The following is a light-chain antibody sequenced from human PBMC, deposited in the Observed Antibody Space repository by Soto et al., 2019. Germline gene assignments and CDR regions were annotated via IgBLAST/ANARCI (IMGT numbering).Light chain of an antibody. J-gene: IGLJ1*01. CDR1: SSDVGGYNY. Sequence: QSALTQPASVSGSPGQSIIISCTGTSSDVGGYNYVSWYQQHPGKAPKLLIYDVSDRPSGISNRFSGSKSGNSASLTISGLQAEDEADYYCSSHTSSSLLGYVFGTGTKLTVL. CDR3: SSHTSSSLLGYV. CDR2: DVS. V-gene: IGLV2-14*03.